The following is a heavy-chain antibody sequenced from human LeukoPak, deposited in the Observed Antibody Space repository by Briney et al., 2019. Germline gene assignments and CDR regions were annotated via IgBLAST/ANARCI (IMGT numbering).Heavy chain of an antibody. CDR1: GFTFSSYA. V-gene: IGHV3-23*01. CDR2: ISVSGGST. CDR3: AKNYDFWSGYYVSFYGMDV. D-gene: IGHD3-3*01. Sequence: GGSLRLSCAASGFTFSSYAMSCVRQAPGKGLEWVSAISVSGGSTYYADSVKGRFTISRDNSKNTLYLQMNSLRAEDTAVYYCAKNYDFWSGYYVSFYGMDVWGQGTTVTVSS. J-gene: IGHJ6*02.